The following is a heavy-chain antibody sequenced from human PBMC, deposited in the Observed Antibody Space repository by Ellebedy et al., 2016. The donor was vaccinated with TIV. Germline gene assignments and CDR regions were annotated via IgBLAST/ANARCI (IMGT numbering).Heavy chain of an antibody. CDR1: GFTFNSYG. J-gene: IGHJ4*02. V-gene: IGHV3-30*18. Sequence: GGSLRLSCAASGFTFNSYGMHWVRQAPGKGLEWAAVISYDGSNKYYADSVKGRFTISREISKNTLYLQMNSRGAEDTAGYYWAKDGGWGVWGSYRYYDYWGQGTLVTVSS. D-gene: IGHD3-16*02. CDR3: AKDGGWGVWGSYRYYDY. CDR2: ISYDGSNK.